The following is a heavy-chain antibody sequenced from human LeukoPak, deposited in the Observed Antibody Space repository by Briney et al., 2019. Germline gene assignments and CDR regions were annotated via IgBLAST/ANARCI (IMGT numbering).Heavy chain of an antibody. D-gene: IGHD3-3*01. CDR2: IYSGGST. CDR3: ARDRRDTIFGVVIIPVVKYYYYMDV. J-gene: IGHJ6*03. Sequence: GGSLRLSCAASGFTVSSNYMSWVRQAPGKGLEWVSVIYSGGSTYYADSVKGRFTISRDNSKNTLYLQMNSLRAEDTAVYYCARDRRDTIFGVVIIPVVKYYYYMDVWGKGTTVTVSS. CDR1: GFTVSSNY. V-gene: IGHV3-66*01.